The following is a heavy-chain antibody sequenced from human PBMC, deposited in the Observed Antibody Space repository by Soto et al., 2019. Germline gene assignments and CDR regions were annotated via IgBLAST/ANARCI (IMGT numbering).Heavy chain of an antibody. J-gene: IGHJ3*02. D-gene: IGHD3-10*01. CDR3: AREVTMVRGVIYAFDI. V-gene: IGHV3-33*01. CDR1: GFTFSSYG. CDR2: IWYDGSNK. Sequence: QVQLVESGGGVVQPGRSLRLSCAASGFTFSSYGMHWVRQAPGKGLEWVAVIWYDGSNKYYADSVKGRFTISRDNSKNTMYMQMNSLRAEETAVYYCAREVTMVRGVIYAFDIWGQGTMVTVSS.